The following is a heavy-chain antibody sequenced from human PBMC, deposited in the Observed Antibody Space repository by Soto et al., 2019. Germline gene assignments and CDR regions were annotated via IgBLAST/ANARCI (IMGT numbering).Heavy chain of an antibody. CDR3: ARGLITMVRGVQSPYYYYGMDV. CDR2: INPSGGST. J-gene: IGHJ6*02. Sequence: GASLKVSCKASGYTFTSYYMHWVRQAPGQGLEWMGIINPSGGSTSYAQKFQGRVTMTRDTSTSTVYMELSSLRSEDTAVYYCARGLITMVRGVQSPYYYYGMDVWGQGTTVTVSS. D-gene: IGHD3-10*01. CDR1: GYTFTSYY. V-gene: IGHV1-46*01.